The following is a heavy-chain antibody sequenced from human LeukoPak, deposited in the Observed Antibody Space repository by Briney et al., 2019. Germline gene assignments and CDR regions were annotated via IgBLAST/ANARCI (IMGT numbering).Heavy chain of an antibody. Sequence: GGSLRLSCSASGFTFSSYAMHWVRQAPGKGLEYVSAISSNGGSTYYADSVKGRFTISRDNSKNTLYLQMSSLRAEDTAVYFCVRGYSLGPYGMDVWGQGTTVTVSS. CDR3: VRGYSLGPYGMDV. V-gene: IGHV3-64D*06. CDR1: GFTFSSYA. J-gene: IGHJ6*02. D-gene: IGHD2-15*01. CDR2: ISSNGGST.